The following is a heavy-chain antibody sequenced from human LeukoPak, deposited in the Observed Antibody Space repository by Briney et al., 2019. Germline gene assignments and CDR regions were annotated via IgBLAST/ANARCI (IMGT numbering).Heavy chain of an antibody. CDR1: GFIFSSYS. Sequence: GGSLRLSCAAYGFIFSSYSMNSVRQAPGKGLEWVSYISSSSTIYYADSVKGRFTISRDNAKNSLHLQMNSLRDEDTAVYYCARSGGPDYWGQGTLVTVSS. V-gene: IGHV3-48*02. CDR2: ISSSSTI. CDR3: ARSGGPDY. D-gene: IGHD3-10*01. J-gene: IGHJ4*02.